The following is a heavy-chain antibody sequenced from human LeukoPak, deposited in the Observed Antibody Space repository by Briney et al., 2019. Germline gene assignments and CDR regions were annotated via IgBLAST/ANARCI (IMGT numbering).Heavy chain of an antibody. V-gene: IGHV4-34*01. CDR3: ARHEAGYYGSGSYWAY. CDR1: GGSFSGYY. J-gene: IGHJ4*02. CDR2: INHSGST. D-gene: IGHD3-10*01. Sequence: PSETLSLTCAVYGGSFSGYYWSWIRQPPGKGLEWIGEINHSGSTNYNPSLKSRVTISVDTSKNQFSLKLSSVTAADTAVYYCARHEAGYYGSGSYWAYWGQGTLVTVSS.